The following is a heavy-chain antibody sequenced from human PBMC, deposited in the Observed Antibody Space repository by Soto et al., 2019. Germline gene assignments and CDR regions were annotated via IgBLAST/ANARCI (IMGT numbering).Heavy chain of an antibody. CDR2: IWYDGSNK. V-gene: IGHV3-33*06. Sequence: QVQLVESGGGVVQPGRSLRLSCAASGFTFSSYGMHWVRQAPGKGLEWVAVIWYDGSNKYYADSVKGRFTISRDNSKNTLYLQMNSLRAEDTAVYYCAKDLAVDYYDSSGYYGDYWGQGTLVTVSS. CDR3: AKDLAVDYYDSSGYYGDY. CDR1: GFTFSSYG. D-gene: IGHD3-22*01. J-gene: IGHJ4*02.